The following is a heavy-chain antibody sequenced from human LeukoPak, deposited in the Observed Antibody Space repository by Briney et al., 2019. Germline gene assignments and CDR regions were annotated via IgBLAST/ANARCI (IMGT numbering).Heavy chain of an antibody. CDR3: AKRGVWIRVFLVGFHKKVYFFYS. CDR1: GITLSNYG. V-gene: IGHV3-23*01. D-gene: IGHD3-10*01. J-gene: IGHJ4*02. CDR2: LSGSGGGT. Sequence: GGSLRLSCAVSGITLSNYGMSWGRQAPGKGLEWVSGLSGSGGGTNYADSVKGRFTISRDTPKSTLYLQMNSLRAEDTAVYFCAKRGVWIRVFLVGFHKKVYFFYSWGQGALVTLSP.